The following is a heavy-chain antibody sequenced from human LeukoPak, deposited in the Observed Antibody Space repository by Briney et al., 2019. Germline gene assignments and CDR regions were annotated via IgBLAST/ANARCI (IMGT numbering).Heavy chain of an antibody. CDR1: GVSTSSYH. V-gene: IGHV4-59*08. CDR3: ARLYSSSWSFDY. J-gene: IGHJ4*01. D-gene: IGHD6-13*01. Sequence: AEPLSLTCTVSGVSTSSYHWNWLRQPPGKGLEWFGYVYYSGSTNYNPSLKRRVTISVDTSKNQFSLKLSSVTAADTAVYYCARLYSSSWSFDYWGQGTLVTVSS. CDR2: VYYSGST.